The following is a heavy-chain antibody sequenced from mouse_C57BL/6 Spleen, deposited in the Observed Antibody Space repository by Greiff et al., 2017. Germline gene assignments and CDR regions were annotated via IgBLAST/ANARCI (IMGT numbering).Heavy chain of an antibody. CDR1: GYTFTSYD. V-gene: IGHV1-85*01. Sequence: VQLQQSGPELVKPGASVKLSCKASGYTFTSYDINWVKQRPGQGLEWIGWIYPRDGSTKYNEKFKGKATLTVDTSSSTAYMELHSLTSEDSAVYFCARRGYSNYEGYYAMDYWGQGTSVTVSS. J-gene: IGHJ4*01. D-gene: IGHD2-5*01. CDR3: ARRGYSNYEGYYAMDY. CDR2: IYPRDGST.